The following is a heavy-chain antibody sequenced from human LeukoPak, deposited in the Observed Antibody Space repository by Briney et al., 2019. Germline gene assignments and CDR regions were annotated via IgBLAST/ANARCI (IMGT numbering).Heavy chain of an antibody. J-gene: IGHJ4*02. V-gene: IGHV4-39*07. CDR3: ARGRTFDN. Sequence: PSETLSLTCTVSGGSISSNNYYWGWIRQPPGKGLEWIGSIYYSGSTYNNPSLKSRVTISVDTSKNQFSLRLSSVTAADTAVYYCARGRTFDNWGQGTLVTVSS. CDR2: IYYSGST. CDR1: GGSISSNNYY.